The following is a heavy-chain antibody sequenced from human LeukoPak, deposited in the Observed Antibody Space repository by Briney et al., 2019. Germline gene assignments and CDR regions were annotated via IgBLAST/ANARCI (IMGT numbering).Heavy chain of an antibody. CDR2: NHHTGTT. D-gene: IGHD5-18*01. Sequence: SQTLSLTCTVSGGSISSNDYYWGWIRHHPGRGLEWIGYNHHTGTTYYNLSLKSRLTISIDTSKDQFSLKLTSVTAADTAVYYCARAPYSYGSYYFDYWGQGTLVTVSS. CDR3: ARAPYSYGSYYFDY. CDR1: GGSISSNDYY. V-gene: IGHV4-31*03. J-gene: IGHJ4*02.